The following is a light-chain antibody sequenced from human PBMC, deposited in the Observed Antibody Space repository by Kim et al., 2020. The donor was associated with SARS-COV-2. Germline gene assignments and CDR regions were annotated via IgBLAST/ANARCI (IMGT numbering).Light chain of an antibody. CDR2: GNA. CDR3: QSYDSSLSVWL. V-gene: IGLV1-40*01. CDR1: SSNIGAGYD. J-gene: IGLJ2*01. Sequence: QSVLTQPPSVSGDPGQRVTISGTGSSSNIGAGYDVHWYQQLPGTAPKLLIYGNANRPSGVPDRFSGSKSGTSASLAITGLQAEDEAVYYCQSYDSSLSVWLFGGGPQLTVL.